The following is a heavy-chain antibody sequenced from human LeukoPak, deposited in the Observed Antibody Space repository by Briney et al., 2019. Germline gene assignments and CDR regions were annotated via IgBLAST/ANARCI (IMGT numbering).Heavy chain of an antibody. V-gene: IGHV3-23*01. Sequence: GGSLRLSCAASRFTFSSYAMSWVRQAPGKGLEWVSAISGSGGSTYYADSVKGRFTISRDNSKNTLYLQMNSLRAEDTAVYYCAKGSASYYYYGMDVWGQGTTVTVSS. D-gene: IGHD6-6*01. CDR3: AKGSASYYYYGMDV. CDR2: ISGSGGST. J-gene: IGHJ6*02. CDR1: RFTFSSYA.